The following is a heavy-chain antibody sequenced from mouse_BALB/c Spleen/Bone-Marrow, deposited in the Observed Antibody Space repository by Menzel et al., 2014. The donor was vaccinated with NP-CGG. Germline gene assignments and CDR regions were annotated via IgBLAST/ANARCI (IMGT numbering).Heavy chain of an antibody. CDR3: ARLDGNYRYAMDY. CDR2: IYPGSGST. D-gene: IGHD2-1*01. Sequence: QVQLQQSGPELVKPGASVKMSCKASGYTFTDYVITWVKQRTGQGLEWIGEIYPGSGSTYCNEKFKGKATLTADKSSNTAYMQRGSLTSEDSAVYFCARLDGNYRYAMDYWGQGASATVSS. J-gene: IGHJ4*01. V-gene: IGHV1-77*01. CDR1: GYTFTDYV.